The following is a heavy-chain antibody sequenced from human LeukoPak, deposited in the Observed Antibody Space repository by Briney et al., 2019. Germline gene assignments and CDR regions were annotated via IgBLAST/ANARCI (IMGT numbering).Heavy chain of an antibody. D-gene: IGHD2-2*01. CDR2: ISRYSRTI. V-gene: IGHV3-48*03. J-gene: IGHJ4*02. CDR1: GFIFSGYE. Sequence: GGSLRLSCAASGFIFSGYEINWVRQAPGKGLEWVSSISRYSRTIDYADSVRGRFTISRDNPENSLYLQMNSLRAEDTAVYYCARAIGPPNCSSTSCYLDYCGQGTLVTVSS. CDR3: ARAIGPPNCSSTSCYLDY.